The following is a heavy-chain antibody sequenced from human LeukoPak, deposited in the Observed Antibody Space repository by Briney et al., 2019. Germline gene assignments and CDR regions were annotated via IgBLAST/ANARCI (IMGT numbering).Heavy chain of an antibody. CDR2: IYYSGST. D-gene: IGHD6-19*01. J-gene: IGHJ4*02. V-gene: IGHV4-59*01. Sequence: SETLSLTCTVSGGSISSYYWSWIRQPPGKGLVWIGYIYYSGSTNYNPSLKSRVTISVDTSKNQFSLKLSSVTAADTAVYYCARNLYSSGWTPFDYWGQGTLVTVSS. CDR3: ARNLYSSGWTPFDY. CDR1: GGSISSYY.